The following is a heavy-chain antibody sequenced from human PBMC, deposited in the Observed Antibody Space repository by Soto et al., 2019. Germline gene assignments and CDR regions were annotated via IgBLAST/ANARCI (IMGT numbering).Heavy chain of an antibody. CDR2: IKSETDGGTT. CDR3: TTGPPGGDAFDY. CDR1: GFTFSNAW. V-gene: IGHV3-15*01. J-gene: IGHJ4*02. Sequence: GGSLRLSCAASGFTFSNAWMSWVRQAPGKGLEWVGRIKSETDGGTTDYAAPVKGRVTIASDDSKNSLYMQMNSLKTEDIAVYACTTGPPGGDAFDYWGQGTLVTVSS. D-gene: IGHD2-21*01.